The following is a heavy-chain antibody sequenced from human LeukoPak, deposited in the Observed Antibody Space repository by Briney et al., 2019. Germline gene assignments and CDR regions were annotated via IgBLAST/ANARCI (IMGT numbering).Heavy chain of an antibody. CDR1: GFTVSSDF. D-gene: IGHD3-16*01. Sequence: PGGSLRLSCAASGFTVSSDFMGWARQAPGKGLEWVSLINTGGRTYYADSVKGRFTVSRDNSKNTLYLQMNSLRAEDPAVYYCATGRGDYWGQGRLVTVSS. CDR2: INTGGRT. CDR3: ATGRGDY. V-gene: IGHV3-53*01. J-gene: IGHJ4*02.